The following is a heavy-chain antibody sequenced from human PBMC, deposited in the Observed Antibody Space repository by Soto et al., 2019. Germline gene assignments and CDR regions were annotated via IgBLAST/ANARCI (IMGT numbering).Heavy chain of an antibody. CDR3: ARGWYYYDSRGYPFDF. D-gene: IGHD3-22*01. CDR1: GGTFSSYA. V-gene: IGHV1-69*13. CDR2: IIPIFGTA. Sequence: SVKVSCKASGGTFSSYAISWVRQAPGQGLEWMGGIIPIFGTANYAQKYQGRVSITADDSTSTAYMELSSLRSEDTAVYYCARGWYYYDSRGYPFDFWGQGALVTVSS. J-gene: IGHJ4*02.